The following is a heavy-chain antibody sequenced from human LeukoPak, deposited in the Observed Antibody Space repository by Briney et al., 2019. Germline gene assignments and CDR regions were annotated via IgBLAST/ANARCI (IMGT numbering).Heavy chain of an antibody. D-gene: IGHD2-15*01. V-gene: IGHV4-4*07. Sequence: SETLSLTCTVSGGSISTYYWSWLRQPAGEGLERIGRVHSSGSTDYNPSLRSRVTMSVDTSKNQFSLNLRSVTAADTAVYYCAKEGRSSTPGYWGQGTLVTVSS. J-gene: IGHJ4*02. CDR1: GGSISTYY. CDR2: VHSSGST. CDR3: AKEGRSSTPGY.